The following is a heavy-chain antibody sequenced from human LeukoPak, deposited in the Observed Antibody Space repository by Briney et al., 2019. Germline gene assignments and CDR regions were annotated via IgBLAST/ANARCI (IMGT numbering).Heavy chain of an antibody. CDR3: AKDRVYGDSLRYYFDY. CDR1: GFTFSNYG. D-gene: IGHD4-17*01. V-gene: IGHV3-30*02. J-gene: IGHJ4*02. CDR2: IRYDGSNQ. Sequence: GGSLRLSCAASGFTFSNYGMHWVRQAPGKGLEWVAFIRYDGSNQFYADSVKGRFTISRDNSKSTLYLQMNSLGAEDTAVYYCAKDRVYGDSLRYYFDYWGQGTLVTVSS.